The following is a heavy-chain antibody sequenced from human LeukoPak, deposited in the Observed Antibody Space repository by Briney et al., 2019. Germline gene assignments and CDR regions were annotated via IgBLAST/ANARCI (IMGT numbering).Heavy chain of an antibody. D-gene: IGHD3-10*01. CDR1: GFTFSSYA. CDR3: ARDLSGGGLDY. Sequence: QPGRSLRLSCAASGFTFSSYAMHWVRQAPGKGLEYVPAISNNAVRTYYANSVKGRFTISRDNSKNTLYLQMGSLRSEDMAVYYCARDLSGGGLDYRGPGTLVTVPS. CDR2: ISNNAVRT. J-gene: IGHJ4*02. V-gene: IGHV3-64*01.